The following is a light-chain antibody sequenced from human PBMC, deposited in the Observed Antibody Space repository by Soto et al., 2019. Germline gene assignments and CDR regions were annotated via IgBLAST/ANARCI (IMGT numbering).Light chain of an antibody. J-gene: IGKJ5*01. CDR1: QSVSSN. V-gene: IGKV3-15*01. CDR3: QQYYDWPIT. CDR2: GAS. Sequence: EILMTQSPATLSVSPGERATLSCRASQSVSSNLAWYQQKPGQAPRLLIYGASTRDTGIPARFSGSGSGTEFTLPISRLQSEDFEVYYCQQYYDWPITFGQGTRLEIK.